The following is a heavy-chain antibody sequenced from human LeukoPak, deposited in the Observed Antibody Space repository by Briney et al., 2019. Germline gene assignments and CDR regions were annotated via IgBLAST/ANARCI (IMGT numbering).Heavy chain of an antibody. CDR1: GGSISSLY. Sequence: SETLSLTCSVPGGSISSLYWSWIRQPPGKGLEWIGYIYYTGSTNYNPSLKSRVTMFVDMSKNQFSLRLNSVTAAHPPVYYCPRHRAYSSTSPLVYWGQGTLVTVSS. CDR2: IYYTGST. V-gene: IGHV4-59*08. D-gene: IGHD6-6*01. J-gene: IGHJ4*02. CDR3: PRHRAYSSTSPLVY.